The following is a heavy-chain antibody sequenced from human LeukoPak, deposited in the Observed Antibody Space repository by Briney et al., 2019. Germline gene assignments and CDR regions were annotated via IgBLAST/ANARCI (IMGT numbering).Heavy chain of an antibody. Sequence: SETLSLTCTVSGGSISSSSYYWGWIRQPPGKGLEWIGSIYYSGSTYYNPSLKSRVTISVDTSKNQFSLKLSSVTAADTAVYYCARLVSSSWSGPPYWYFDLWGRGTLVTVSS. CDR3: ARLVSSSWSGPPYWYFDL. D-gene: IGHD6-13*01. J-gene: IGHJ2*01. CDR1: GGSISSSSYY. CDR2: IYYSGST. V-gene: IGHV4-39*07.